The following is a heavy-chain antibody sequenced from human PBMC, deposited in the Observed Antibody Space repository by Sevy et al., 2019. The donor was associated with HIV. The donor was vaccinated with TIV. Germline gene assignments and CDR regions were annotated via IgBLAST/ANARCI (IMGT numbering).Heavy chain of an antibody. V-gene: IGHV3-23*01. Sequence: GGSLRLSCAASGFTFNSYAMSWVRQAPGKGLEWVSTFSFGCGKINYADSVKGRFTISRDNSKNTLYLQMHSLRAEDTAGYYWAREGCSKPHDYWGQGTLVTVSS. CDR3: AREGCSKPHDY. CDR1: GFTFNSYA. CDR2: FSFGCGKI. D-gene: IGHD2-8*01. J-gene: IGHJ4*02.